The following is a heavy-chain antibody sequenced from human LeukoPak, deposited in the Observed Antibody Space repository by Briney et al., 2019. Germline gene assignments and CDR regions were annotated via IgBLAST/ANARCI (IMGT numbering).Heavy chain of an antibody. CDR1: GFTFSSYA. D-gene: IGHD1-1*01. V-gene: IGHV3-23*01. CDR2: ISGSGGST. Sequence: PGGSLRLSCAASGFTFSSYAMSWVRQAPGKGLECVSAISGSGGSTYYADSVKGRFTISRDNSKNTLYLQMNSLRAEDTAVYYCAKDRSWNDAFDYWGQGTLVTVSS. J-gene: IGHJ4*02. CDR3: AKDRSWNDAFDY.